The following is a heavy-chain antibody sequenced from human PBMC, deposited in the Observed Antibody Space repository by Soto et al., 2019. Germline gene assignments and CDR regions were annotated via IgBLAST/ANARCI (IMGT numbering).Heavy chain of an antibody. Sequence: QVQLEESGPGLVKPSQTLSLTCTVSGGSISSGDYYWSWIRQPPGKGLEWVGSTYNSGNTDYNPSLESRLTISVDTSKKQFSLRLSSVTAADTAVYYCARGERSGYWDGVHFANWGQGTLVTVSS. J-gene: IGHJ4*02. CDR3: ARGERSGYWDGVHFAN. CDR2: TYNSGNT. V-gene: IGHV4-30-4*08. CDR1: GGSISSGDYY. D-gene: IGHD3-3*01.